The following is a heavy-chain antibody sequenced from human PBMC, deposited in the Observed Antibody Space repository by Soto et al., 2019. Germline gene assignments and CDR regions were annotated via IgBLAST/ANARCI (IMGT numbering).Heavy chain of an antibody. CDR2: MSSDGTTI. V-gene: IGHV3-30-3*01. CDR3: ARAGFHFGLDV. CDR1: AFTFSDFA. D-gene: IGHD3-9*01. Sequence: QVQLLESGGGVVQPGRSLRLSCAASAFTFSDFAMHWVRQAPGKGLEWMAVMSSDGTTIYYAGSVKGRFTISRDNFKSTLYLEMNSLRPEDTAVYYCARAGFHFGLDVWGLGTTVTVS. J-gene: IGHJ6*02.